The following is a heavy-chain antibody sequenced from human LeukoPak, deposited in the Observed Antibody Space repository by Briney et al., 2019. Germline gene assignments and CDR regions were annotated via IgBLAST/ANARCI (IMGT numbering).Heavy chain of an antibody. D-gene: IGHD3-10*01. Sequence: GESLKISCKGSEYTFTDYWIGWVRQMPGKGLEWMGIIYPADSDTRYGPSFQGQVTISADKFTTTIYLEWSSLKASDTAMYFCARLRGYSGTKDPFDLWGQGTLVTVSS. CDR2: IYPADSDT. V-gene: IGHV5-51*01. J-gene: IGHJ3*01. CDR3: ARLRGYSGTKDPFDL. CDR1: EYTFTDYW.